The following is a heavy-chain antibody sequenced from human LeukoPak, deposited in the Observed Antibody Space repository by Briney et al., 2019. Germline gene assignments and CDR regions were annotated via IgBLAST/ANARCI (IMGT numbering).Heavy chain of an antibody. V-gene: IGHV4-34*01. D-gene: IGHD3-10*01. Sequence: SETLSLTCAVYGGSFSGYYWSWIRQPPGKGLEWIGEINHSGSTNYNPSLKSRVTISVDTSKNQFSLKLSSVTAADTAVYYCARMVRGVTPYYFDYWGQGTLVTVSS. CDR2: INHSGST. CDR1: GGSFSGYY. J-gene: IGHJ4*02. CDR3: ARMVRGVTPYYFDY.